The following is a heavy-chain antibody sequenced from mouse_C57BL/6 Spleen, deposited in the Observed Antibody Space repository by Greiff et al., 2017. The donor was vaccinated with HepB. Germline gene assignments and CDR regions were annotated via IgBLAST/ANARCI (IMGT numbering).Heavy chain of an antibody. Sequence: QVQLQQSGPELVKPGASVKISCKASGYAFSSSWMNWVKQRPGKGLEWIGRIYPGDGDTNYNGKFKGKATLTADKSSSTAYMQLSSLTSEDSAVYFCARDSGSSYFDYWGQGTTLTVSS. V-gene: IGHV1-82*01. CDR1: GYAFSSSW. CDR3: ARDSGSSYFDY. J-gene: IGHJ2*01. D-gene: IGHD1-1*01. CDR2: IYPGDGDT.